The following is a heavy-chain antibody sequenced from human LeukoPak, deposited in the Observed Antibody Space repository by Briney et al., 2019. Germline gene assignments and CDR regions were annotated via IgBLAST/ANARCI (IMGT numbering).Heavy chain of an antibody. D-gene: IGHD2-21*01. V-gene: IGHV3-23*01. CDR1: GFTSSNSG. CDR2: ISGSGDST. Sequence: GGSLRLSSAASGFTSSNSGMNWVRQAPGKGLEGVSTISGSGDSTYYADSVKGPFTSATDNSKKTLYLQMKSSRAEDTAAYYIAKGAYFADWGQGTLVTVSS. CDR3: AKGAYFAD. J-gene: IGHJ4*02.